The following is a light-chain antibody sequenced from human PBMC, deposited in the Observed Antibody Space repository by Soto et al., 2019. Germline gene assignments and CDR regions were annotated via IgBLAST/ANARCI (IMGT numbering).Light chain of an antibody. Sequence: AIQMTQSPSSLSASVGDRVTITCRASQGIRNDLGWYQQKPGKAPKVLIYDASSMESGVPSRFSGSGSETEFTLTISGLQPDDFATYYCQQFIDGWTFGQGTKVDTK. J-gene: IGKJ1*01. CDR3: QQFIDGWT. CDR1: QGIRND. CDR2: DAS. V-gene: IGKV1D-13*01.